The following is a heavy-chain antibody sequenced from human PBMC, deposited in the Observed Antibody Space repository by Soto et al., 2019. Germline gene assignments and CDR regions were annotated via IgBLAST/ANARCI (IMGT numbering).Heavy chain of an antibody. J-gene: IGHJ5*02. CDR1: GDSISGGASF. Sequence: SETLSLTCTVSGDSISGGASFWSWIRQPPGKGLEWIANVYYSGSSYYNPSLKSRLTISVGTTKNQFSLQLKSMTAADTAVYYCAKLSCTSSTCYFPGWFDPWGQGTLVTVSS. V-gene: IGHV4-31*03. CDR2: VYYSGSS. D-gene: IGHD2-2*01. CDR3: AKLSCTSSTCYFPGWFDP.